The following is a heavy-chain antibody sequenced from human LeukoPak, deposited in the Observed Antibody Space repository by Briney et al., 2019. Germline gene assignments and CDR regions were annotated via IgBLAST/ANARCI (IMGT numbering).Heavy chain of an antibody. J-gene: IGHJ5*02. Sequence: SETLSLTCAVSGGTISSSNWWSWVRQPPGKGLEWIGEIYHSGSTNYNPSLKSRVTMSVDTSKNQFSLKLTSVTAADTAVYYCVRGPYGSGISNWFDPWGQGTQVIVSS. CDR2: IYHSGST. V-gene: IGHV4-4*02. CDR1: GGTISSSNW. CDR3: VRGPYGSGISNWFDP. D-gene: IGHD3-10*01.